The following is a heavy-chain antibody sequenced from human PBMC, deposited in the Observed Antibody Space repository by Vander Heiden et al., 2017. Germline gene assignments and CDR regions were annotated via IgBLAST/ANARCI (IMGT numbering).Heavy chain of an antibody. CDR1: GFTFDDYA. V-gene: IGHV3-9*01. CDR2: ISWNRGSI. J-gene: IGHJ4*02. D-gene: IGHD3-16*01. CDR3: AKDALFGGGVDY. Sequence: EVQLVESGGGLVQPGRSLRLSCAASGFTFDDYAMHWVRQAPGKGLEWVSGISWNRGSIGYADSVKGRFTISRDNAKNSLYLQMNSLRAEDTALYYCAKDALFGGGVDYWGQGTLVTVSS.